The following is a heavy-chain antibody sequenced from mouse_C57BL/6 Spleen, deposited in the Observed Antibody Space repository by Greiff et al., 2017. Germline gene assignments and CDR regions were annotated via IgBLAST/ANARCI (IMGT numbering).Heavy chain of an antibody. Sequence: QVQLQQPVAELGSPGSSVKLSCKASRYTFTSYWMHWVKQSPGQGLEWIGVIDPSDSYTNYNQKFKGKATLTVDTSSSTAYMQLSRLTSEDSAVYYCARCHGSSLYATDRWCQVSPFSVSS. J-gene: IGHJ4*01. CDR1: RYTFTSYW. V-gene: IGHV1-59*01. CDR2: IDPSDSYT. CDR3: ARCHGSSLYATDR. D-gene: IGHD1-1*01.